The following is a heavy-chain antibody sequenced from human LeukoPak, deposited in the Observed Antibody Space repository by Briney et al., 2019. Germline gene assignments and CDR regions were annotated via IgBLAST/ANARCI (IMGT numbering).Heavy chain of an antibody. CDR3: ARHQDDSSGYYYTASFDY. J-gene: IGHJ4*02. Sequence: PSETLSLTCTVSAGSISSSSYYWGWIRQPPGKGLEWIGSIYYSGSTYYNPSLKSRVTISVVTSKNQFSLKLSSATAADTAVYYCARHQDDSSGYYYTASFDYWGQGTLVTVSS. CDR1: AGSISSSSYY. V-gene: IGHV4-39*01. CDR2: IYYSGST. D-gene: IGHD3-22*01.